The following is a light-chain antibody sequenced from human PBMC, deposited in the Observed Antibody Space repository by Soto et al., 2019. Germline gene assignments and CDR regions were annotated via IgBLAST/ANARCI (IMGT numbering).Light chain of an antibody. CDR2: GAS. CDR3: KQRNNYPRVT. Sequence: DIQLTQSPSFLSASVGDRVTITCRASQGIRSYLAWYWQKPGKAPNLLIYGASTWQSGVPSRFRGSGAGKEFTLTISSLQPEDFATYFCKQRNNYPRVTFGGGPKVEI. V-gene: IGKV1-9*01. CDR1: QGIRSY. J-gene: IGKJ4*01.